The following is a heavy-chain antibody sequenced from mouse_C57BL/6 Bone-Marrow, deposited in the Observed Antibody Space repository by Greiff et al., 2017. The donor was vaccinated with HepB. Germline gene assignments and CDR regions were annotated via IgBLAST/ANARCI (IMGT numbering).Heavy chain of an antibody. CDR2: IYPGDGDT. J-gene: IGHJ2*01. D-gene: IGHD1-1*01. CDR3: ARGTTVVAEDFDY. Sequence: VQLQQSGPELVKPGASVKISCKASGYAFSSSCMNWVKQRPGKGLEWIGRIYPGDGDTNYNGKFKGKATLTADKSSSTAYMQLSSLTSEDSAVYFCARGTTVVAEDFDYWGQGTTLTVSS. V-gene: IGHV1-82*01. CDR1: GYAFSSSC.